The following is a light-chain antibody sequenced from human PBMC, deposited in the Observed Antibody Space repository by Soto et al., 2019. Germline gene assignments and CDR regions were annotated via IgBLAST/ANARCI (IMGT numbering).Light chain of an antibody. V-gene: IGLV1-44*01. CDR2: SDN. CDR1: SSNIGSNS. CDR3: AAWDDSLNVVL. J-gene: IGLJ2*01. Sequence: QAVVTQPPSTSATPGQSVTISCSGSSSNIGSNSVNWYQQLPGTAPRLLIYSDNRRPSGVPDRLSGSRSGTSASLAISGLQSDDEADYYCAAWDDSLNVVLFGGGTKLTVL.